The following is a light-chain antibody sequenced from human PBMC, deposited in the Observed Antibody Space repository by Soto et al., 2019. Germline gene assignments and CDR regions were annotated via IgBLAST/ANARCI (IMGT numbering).Light chain of an antibody. CDR3: QYYDSSMSAL. CDR1: SSNIGACYN. Sequence: QSVLTQPRSVSGSPGQRVTISCTGSSSNIGACYNVPWYQQLPGTAPKLLIYGNGNRPSGVPDRFSGSKSGTSASLAITGLQADDEADYYCQYYDSSMSALFGGGTKLTVL. V-gene: IGLV1-40*01. CDR2: GNG. J-gene: IGLJ2*01.